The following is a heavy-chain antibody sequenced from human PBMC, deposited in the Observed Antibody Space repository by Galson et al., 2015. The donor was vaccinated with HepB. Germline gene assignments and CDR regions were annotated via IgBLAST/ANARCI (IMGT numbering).Heavy chain of an antibody. V-gene: IGHV3-64D*06. CDR1: GFTFSSYA. CDR3: VKGEDSSGWDVGIRDS. CDR2: ISSNGGST. Sequence: SLRLSCAASGFTFSSYAMHWVRQAPGKGLEYVSSISSNGGSTYYVDSVKGRFTISRDNSMDTLYLQMSSLGVEDTAVYYCVKGEDSSGWDVGIRDSWGQGTLVTVSS. J-gene: IGHJ4*02. D-gene: IGHD6-19*01.